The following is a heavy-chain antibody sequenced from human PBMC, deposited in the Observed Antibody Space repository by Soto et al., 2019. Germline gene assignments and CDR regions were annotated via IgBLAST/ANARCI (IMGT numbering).Heavy chain of an antibody. J-gene: IGHJ4*02. V-gene: IGHV4-59*01. CDR2: IYSSGST. CDR3: ARAGTAMVQLDY. CDR1: DGSISSYF. Sequence: SETLSLTCTVSDGSISSYFWSWIRQPPGKGLEWIGYIYSSGSTNYNPSLKSRVTISVDTSKNQFSLKLTSVTAADTAVYYCARAGTAMVQLDYWGQGTLVTVYS. D-gene: IGHD5-18*01.